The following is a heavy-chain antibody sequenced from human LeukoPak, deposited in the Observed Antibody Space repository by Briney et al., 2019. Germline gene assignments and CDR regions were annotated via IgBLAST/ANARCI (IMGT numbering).Heavy chain of an antibody. Sequence: KPSETLSLTCAVYGGSFSGYYWSWIRQPPGKGLEWIGEINHSGSTNYNPSLKSRVTISVDTSKNQFSLKLSSVTAADTAVYYCASSTIFGYYFDYWGQGTLVTVSS. CDR1: GGSFSGYY. D-gene: IGHD3-3*01. CDR3: ASSTIFGYYFDY. CDR2: INHSGST. J-gene: IGHJ4*02. V-gene: IGHV4-34*01.